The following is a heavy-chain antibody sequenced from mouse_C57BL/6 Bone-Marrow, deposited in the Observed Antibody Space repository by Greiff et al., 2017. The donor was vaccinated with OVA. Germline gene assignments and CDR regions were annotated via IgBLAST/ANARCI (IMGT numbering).Heavy chain of an antibody. J-gene: IGHJ4*01. CDR2: IYPRSGNT. D-gene: IGHD1-1*01. CDR3: ARERYQYYGSSYDYAMDY. Sequence: VKLMESGAELARPGASVKLSCKASGYTFTSYGISWVKQRTGQGLEWIGEIYPRSGNTYYNEKFKGKATLTADKSSSTAYMELRSLTSEDSAVYFCARERYQYYGSSYDYAMDYWGQGTSVTVSS. CDR1: GYTFTSYG. V-gene: IGHV1-81*01.